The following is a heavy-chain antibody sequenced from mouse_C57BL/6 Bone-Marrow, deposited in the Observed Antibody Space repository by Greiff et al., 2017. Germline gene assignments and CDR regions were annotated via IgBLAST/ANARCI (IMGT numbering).Heavy chain of an antibody. D-gene: IGHD1-1*01. J-gene: IGHJ1*03. CDR2: IYPGDGDT. V-gene: IGHV1-80*01. CDR1: GYAFSSYW. CDR3: ASQIYYYGSSYGYFDV. Sequence: QVQLQQSGAELVKPGASVKISCKASGYAFSSYWMNWVKQRPGKGLEWIGQIYPGDGDTNYNGKFKGKATLTADKSSSTAYMQLSSLTSEDSAVYFCASQIYYYGSSYGYFDVWGTGTTVTVSS.